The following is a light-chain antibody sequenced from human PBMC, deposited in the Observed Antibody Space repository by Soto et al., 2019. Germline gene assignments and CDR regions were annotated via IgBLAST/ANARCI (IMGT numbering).Light chain of an antibody. Sequence: QAVVTQPPSVSGAPGQRVSISCTGSNSNIGAGYDVNWYQQLPGTAPKLLIYGNSNRPSGVPDRFSGSKSGTSASLAITGLQAEDEADYYCQSYDSSLSGWVFGGGTKLTVL. CDR2: GNS. J-gene: IGLJ3*02. CDR1: NSNIGAGYD. CDR3: QSYDSSLSGWV. V-gene: IGLV1-40*01.